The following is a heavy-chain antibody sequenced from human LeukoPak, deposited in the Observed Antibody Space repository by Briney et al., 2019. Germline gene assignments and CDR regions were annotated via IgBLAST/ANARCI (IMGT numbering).Heavy chain of an antibody. V-gene: IGHV1-2*02. CDR2: INPNSGGT. J-gene: IGHJ4*02. CDR3: ARRSYTGYSSSWSSDYDY. D-gene: IGHD6-13*01. Sequence: ASVKVSCKASGYTFTGYYMHWVRQAPGQGLEWMGWINPNSGGTNYAQKFQGRVTVTRDTSISTAYMELSRLRSDDTAVYYCARRSYTGYSSSWSSDYDYWGQGTLVTVSS. CDR1: GYTFTGYY.